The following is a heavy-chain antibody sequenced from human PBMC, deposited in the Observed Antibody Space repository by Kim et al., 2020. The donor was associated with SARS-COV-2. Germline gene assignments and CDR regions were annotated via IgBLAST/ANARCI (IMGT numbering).Heavy chain of an antibody. V-gene: IGHV3-23*03. CDR2: IYTSSSRT. CDR3: AKPGGNFDPYYFDY. J-gene: IGHJ4*02. CDR1: GFIFSGYA. D-gene: IGHD3-9*01. Sequence: GGSLRLSCAVSGFIFSGYAMNWVRQAPGKGLEWVSVIYTSSSRTTYYADSVKGRFTISRDNSKNMLYLQMDSLRAEDTAVYYCAKPGGNFDPYYFDYWGQGTLVTVSS.